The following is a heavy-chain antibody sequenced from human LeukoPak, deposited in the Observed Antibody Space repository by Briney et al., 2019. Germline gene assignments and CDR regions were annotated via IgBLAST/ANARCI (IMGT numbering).Heavy chain of an antibody. J-gene: IGHJ3*02. CDR3: ARGFGWFGELGAFDI. Sequence: ASVKVSCKASGYTFTSYYMHWVRQAPGQGLEWMGIINPSGGSTSYAQKFQGRVTMTRDTSTSTVYMELSSLRSEDTAVYYCARGFGWFGELGAFDIWVQGTMVTVSS. CDR2: INPSGGST. CDR1: GYTFTSYY. V-gene: IGHV1-46*01. D-gene: IGHD3-10*01.